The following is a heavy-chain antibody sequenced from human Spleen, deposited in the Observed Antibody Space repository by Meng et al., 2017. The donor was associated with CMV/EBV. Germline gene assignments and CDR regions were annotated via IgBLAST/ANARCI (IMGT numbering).Heavy chain of an antibody. J-gene: IGHJ5*02. D-gene: IGHD2-2*01. CDR1: GGSISNSDYC. Sequence: LRWWVPDRLKPSRPLPPTCAVSGGSISNSDYCWSLIRQPPGEGLGWIGYIYYSGSTYYNPSLKSRVTISVDTSKNQFSLKLSSVTAADTAVYYWARGNIGVVPASIFDWFDPWGQGTLVTVSS. CDR2: IYYSGST. V-gene: IGHV4-30-4*08. CDR3: ARGNIGVVPASIFDWFDP.